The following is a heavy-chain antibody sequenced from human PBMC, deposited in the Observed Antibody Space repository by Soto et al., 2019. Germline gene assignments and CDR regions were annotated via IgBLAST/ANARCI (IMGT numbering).Heavy chain of an antibody. Sequence: GGSLRLSCAASGFTFDDYAMHWVRQAPGKGLEWVSGISWNSGSIGYADSVKGRFTISRDNAKNSLYLQMNSLRAEDTALYYCAKAFSPIYCSGGSCYKDYYYGMDVWGQGTRVTVSS. J-gene: IGHJ6*02. CDR1: GFTFDDYA. CDR2: ISWNSGSI. D-gene: IGHD2-15*01. CDR3: AKAFSPIYCSGGSCYKDYYYGMDV. V-gene: IGHV3-9*01.